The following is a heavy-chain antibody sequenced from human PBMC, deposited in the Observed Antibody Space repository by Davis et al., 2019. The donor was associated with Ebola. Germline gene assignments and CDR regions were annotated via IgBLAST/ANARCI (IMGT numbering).Heavy chain of an antibody. CDR2: ISAYNGNT. CDR3: ARDRRQLVRRNYYYYGMDV. D-gene: IGHD6-6*01. CDR1: GYTFTCYG. J-gene: IGHJ6*02. V-gene: IGHV1-18*01. Sequence: ASVKVSCKASGYTFTCYGISWVRQAPGQGLEWMGWISAYNGNTNYAQKLQGRVTMTTDTSTSTAYMELRSLRSDDTAVYYCARDRRQLVRRNYYYYGMDVWGQGTTVTVSS.